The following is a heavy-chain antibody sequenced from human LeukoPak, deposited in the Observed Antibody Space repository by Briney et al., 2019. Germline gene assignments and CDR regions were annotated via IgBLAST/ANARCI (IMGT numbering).Heavy chain of an antibody. CDR3: ARPLRGSGSYYGLDP. J-gene: IGHJ5*02. V-gene: IGHV5-51*01. D-gene: IGHD3-10*01. CDR1: GYSFTSYW. CDR2: IYPGDSDT. Sequence: GESLKISCKGSGYSFTSYWIGWVRQMPGKGLEWMGIIYPGDSDTRYSPSFQGQVTISADKSNSTAYLQWSSLKASDTAMYYCARPLRGSGSYYGLDPWGQGTLVTVSS.